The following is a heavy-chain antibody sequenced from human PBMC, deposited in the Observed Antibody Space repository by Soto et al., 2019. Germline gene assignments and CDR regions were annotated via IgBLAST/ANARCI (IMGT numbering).Heavy chain of an antibody. CDR3: AVYCDFWSRYYDWFDP. CDR1: GYTFTSYD. J-gene: IGHJ5*02. CDR2: MNPNSGNT. Sequence: VASVKVSCKASGYTFTSYDINWGRQGTGQGLEWMGWMNPNSGNTGYAQKFQGRVTMTRNTSISTAYMELSSLRSEDTAVYYCAVYCDFWSRYYDWFDPRGQGTLVTVSS. V-gene: IGHV1-8*01. D-gene: IGHD3-3*01.